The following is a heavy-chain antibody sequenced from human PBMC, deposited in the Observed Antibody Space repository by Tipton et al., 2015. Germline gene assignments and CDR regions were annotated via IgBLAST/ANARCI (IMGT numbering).Heavy chain of an antibody. CDR1: GGSISSINW. D-gene: IGHD1-26*01. J-gene: IGHJ3*01. Sequence: TLSLTCAVSGGSISSINWWSWVRQPPGKGLEWIGAIYHSATTNYNPSLGSRVTISLDKSKNQFSLKLDSVTAADRALYFCARVPRVGGTWAFEVWGQGTMVTVSP. V-gene: IGHV4-4*01. CDR2: IYHSATT. CDR3: ARVPRVGGTWAFEV.